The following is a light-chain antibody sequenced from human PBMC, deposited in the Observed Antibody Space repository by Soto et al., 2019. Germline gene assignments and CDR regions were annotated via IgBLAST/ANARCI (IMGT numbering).Light chain of an antibody. V-gene: IGLV2-8*01. Sequence: QSALTQPPSVSWAPGQWVTISCTGSSSNFGAGFPVSWYQVRPGEAPQLIIYNVNGRPSGVPRRFSGSKSGNTASLTVSGLQAVDEADYYCSSYSDTNICVFGTGTKVTVL. J-gene: IGLJ1*01. CDR3: SSYSDTNICV. CDR1: SSNFGAGFP. CDR2: NVN.